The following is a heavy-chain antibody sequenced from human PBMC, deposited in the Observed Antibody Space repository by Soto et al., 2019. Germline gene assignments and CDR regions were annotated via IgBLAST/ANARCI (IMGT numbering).Heavy chain of an antibody. J-gene: IGHJ4*02. CDR2: INHSGST. CDR1: GGSFSGYY. V-gene: IGHV4-34*01. D-gene: IGHD3-22*01. CDR3: VAKYYYDSSPDIFDY. Sequence: QVQLQQWGAGLLKPSETLSLTCAVYGGSFSGYYWSWIRQPPGKGLEWIGEINHSGSTNYNPSLKSRVTISVDTSKNQFSLKLRSVTAADTAVYYCVAKYYYDSSPDIFDYWGQGTLVTVSS.